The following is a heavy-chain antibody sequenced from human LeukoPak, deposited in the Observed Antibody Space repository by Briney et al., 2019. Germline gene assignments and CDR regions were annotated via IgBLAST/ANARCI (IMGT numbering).Heavy chain of an antibody. CDR2: ISGGGGST. V-gene: IGHV3-23*01. Sequence: GRSLRLSCAASGFTFSMPAISWVRQDPGNRLESVSAISGGGGSTYYADSVKGRFTISRDNSKNTLYLQMNSLRAEDTAVYYCAKDFAVDYYDSSGYYNPRYFDYWGQGTLVTVSS. CDR3: AKDFAVDYYDSSGYYNPRYFDY. D-gene: IGHD3-22*01. J-gene: IGHJ4*02. CDR1: GFTFSMPA.